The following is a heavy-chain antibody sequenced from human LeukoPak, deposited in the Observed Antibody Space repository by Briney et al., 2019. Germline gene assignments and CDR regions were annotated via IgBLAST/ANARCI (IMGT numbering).Heavy chain of an antibody. V-gene: IGHV4-59*12. CDR1: GGSISSYY. CDR3: ARVRDGGSDAFDI. Sequence: SETLSLTCTVSGGSISSYYWSWIRQPPGKGLEWIGYIYYSGSTNYNPSLKSRVTISVDTSKNQFSLKLSSVTAADTAVYYCARVRDGGSDAFDIWGQGTMVTVSS. D-gene: IGHD2-15*01. CDR2: IYYSGST. J-gene: IGHJ3*02.